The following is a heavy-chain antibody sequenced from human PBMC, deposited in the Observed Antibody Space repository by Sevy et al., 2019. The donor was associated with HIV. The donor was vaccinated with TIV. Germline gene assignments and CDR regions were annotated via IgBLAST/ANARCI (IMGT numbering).Heavy chain of an antibody. J-gene: IGHJ4*02. CDR2: IIPRPGIS. D-gene: IGHD2-21*02. Sequence: ASVKVSCTASGGTLSNYGMNWVRQAPGQGLEWMGGIIPRPGISSSVHKFRDRVTITADVSTNTLYMELRTLTFEDTAVYFWASVRPCGGDCYFCDSGGQGSLVTVAS. CDR3: ASVRPCGGDCYFCDS. V-gene: IGHV1-69*10. CDR1: GGTLSNYG.